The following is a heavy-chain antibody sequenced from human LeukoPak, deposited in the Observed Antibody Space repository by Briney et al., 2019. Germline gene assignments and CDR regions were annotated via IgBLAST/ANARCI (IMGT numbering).Heavy chain of an antibody. V-gene: IGHV5-51*01. Sequence: GESLKISCKGSGYSFTSYWIGWVRQMPGKGLEWMGIIYPGDSDTRYSPSFQGQVTISADKSISTAYLQWSSLKASDTAMYYCARSLCTAMDYYYYYGMDVWGQGTTVTVSS. CDR1: GYSFTSYW. D-gene: IGHD5-18*01. J-gene: IGHJ6*02. CDR2: IYPGDSDT. CDR3: ARSLCTAMDYYYYYGMDV.